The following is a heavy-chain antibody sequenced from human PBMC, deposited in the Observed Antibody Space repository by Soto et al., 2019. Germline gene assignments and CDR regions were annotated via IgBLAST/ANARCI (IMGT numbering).Heavy chain of an antibody. CDR2: VYYSGST. J-gene: IGHJ6*02. V-gene: IGHV4-61*01. CDR1: GGSVSSGSYY. D-gene: IGHD3-22*01. Sequence: PSETLSLTCTVSGGSVSSGSYYWSWIRQPPGKGLEWIGYVYYSGSTNYNPSLKSRVTISVDTSKNQFPLKLSSVTAADTAVYYCAREEYYYDSSGPGVYGMDVWGQGTTVTVSS. CDR3: AREEYYYDSSGPGVYGMDV.